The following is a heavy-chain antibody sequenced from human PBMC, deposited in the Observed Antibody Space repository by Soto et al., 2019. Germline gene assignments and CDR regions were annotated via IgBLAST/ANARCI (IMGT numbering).Heavy chain of an antibody. CDR3: ARGMIRGVNWFDP. CDR2: IKDSGST. Sequence: QMHLQQWGAGLLRPSETLSLTCAVYGGSFSEYTWNWIRQPPGKGLEWIGEIKDSGSTDYNPSLRGRVTISVDTSKNQLSLEVTSVTAADTAVYYCARGMIRGVNWFDPWGQGTLVTVSS. J-gene: IGHJ5*02. V-gene: IGHV4-34*01. D-gene: IGHD3-10*01. CDR1: GGSFSEYT.